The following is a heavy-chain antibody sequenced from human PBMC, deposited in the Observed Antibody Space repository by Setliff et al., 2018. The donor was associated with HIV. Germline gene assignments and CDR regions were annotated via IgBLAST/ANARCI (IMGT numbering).Heavy chain of an antibody. CDR1: GLTFSSYA. D-gene: IGHD2-15*01. V-gene: IGHV3-23*01. CDR2: ISGSGGST. J-gene: IGHJ4*02. CDR3: AKAVVVVAATDY. Sequence: LRLSCAASGLTFSSYAMSWVRQAPGKGLEWVSAISGSGGSTYYADSVKGRFTISRDNSKNTLYLQMNSLRAEDTAVYCCAKAVVVVAATDYWGQGTLVTVSS.